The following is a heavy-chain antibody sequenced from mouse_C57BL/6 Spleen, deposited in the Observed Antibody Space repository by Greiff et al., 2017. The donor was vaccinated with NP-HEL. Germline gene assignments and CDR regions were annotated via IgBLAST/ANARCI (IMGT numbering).Heavy chain of an antibody. CDR2: IYPGSGST. D-gene: IGHD1-1*01. J-gene: IGHJ1*03. CDR3: ERSGTTVVARGYFDV. V-gene: IGHV1-55*01. CDR1: GYTFTSYW. Sequence: QVQLQQPGAELVKPGASVKMSCKASGYTFTSYWITWVKQRPGQGLEWIGDIYPGSGSTNYNEKFKSKATLTVDTSSSTAYMQLSSLTSEDSAVYYGERSGTTVVARGYFDVWGTRTTVTVSS.